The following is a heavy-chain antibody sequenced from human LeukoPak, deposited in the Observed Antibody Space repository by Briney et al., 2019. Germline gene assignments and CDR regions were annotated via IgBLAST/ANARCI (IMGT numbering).Heavy chain of an antibody. CDR3: ASHFDWLLLDY. CDR2: ISSSSSYI. V-gene: IGHV3-21*01. CDR1: GFTFSSYS. Sequence: GGSLTLSCAVSGFTFSSYSMNWVRQAPGKGLEWVSSISSSSSYIYYADSVKGRFTISRDNAKNSLYLQMNSPRAEATAVYYCASHFDWLLLDYWGEGTLVTVSS. D-gene: IGHD3-9*01. J-gene: IGHJ4*02.